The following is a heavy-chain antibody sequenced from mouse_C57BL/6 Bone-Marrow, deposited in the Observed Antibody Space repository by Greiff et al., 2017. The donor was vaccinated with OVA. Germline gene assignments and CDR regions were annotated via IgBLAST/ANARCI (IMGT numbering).Heavy chain of an antibody. V-gene: IGHV1-81*01. J-gene: IGHJ4*01. CDR3: ARRGHYYGSSPYAMDY. CDR1: GYTFTSYG. CDR2: IYPRSGNT. D-gene: IGHD1-1*01. Sequence: VQLQESGAELARPGASVKLSCKASGYTFTSYGISWVKQRTGQGLEWIGEIYPRSGNTYYNEKFKGKGTLTADKSSSTAYMELRSLTSEDSAVYFCARRGHYYGSSPYAMDYWGQGTSVTVSS.